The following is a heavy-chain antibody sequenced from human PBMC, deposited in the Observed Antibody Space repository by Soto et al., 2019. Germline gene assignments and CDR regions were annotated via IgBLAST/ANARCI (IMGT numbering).Heavy chain of an antibody. J-gene: IGHJ3*02. D-gene: IGHD6-19*01. Sequence: EVQLVESGGGLVQPGRSLRLSCAASGFTFDDYAMHWVRQAPGKGLEWVSGISWNSGSIGYADSVKGRFTISRDNAKNSLYLQMNSLRAEDTALYYCAKDMVALEWLVGGIAFDIWGQGTMVTVSS. CDR2: ISWNSGSI. V-gene: IGHV3-9*01. CDR1: GFTFDDYA. CDR3: AKDMVALEWLVGGIAFDI.